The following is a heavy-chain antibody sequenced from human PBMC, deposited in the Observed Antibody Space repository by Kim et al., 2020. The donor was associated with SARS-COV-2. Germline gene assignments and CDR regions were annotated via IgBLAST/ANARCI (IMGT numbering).Heavy chain of an antibody. CDR1: GFSFSTYG. CDR3: TKDIPYPYHSVSGRPIPDAFDI. Sequence: GGSLRLSCAASGFSFSTYGMHWVRQAPGKGLEWVAIIWYDGSKKYYADSVKGRFTISRDNSKSTLYLQMNSLRAEDTAVYYCTKDIPYPYHSVSGRPIPDAFDIWGQGTMVTVSS. CDR2: IWYDGSKK. J-gene: IGHJ3*02. D-gene: IGHD3-10*01. V-gene: IGHV3-33*06.